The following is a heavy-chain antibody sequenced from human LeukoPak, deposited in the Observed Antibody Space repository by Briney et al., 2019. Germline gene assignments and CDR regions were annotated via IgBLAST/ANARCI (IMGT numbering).Heavy chain of an antibody. V-gene: IGHV3-48*03. Sequence: GGSLRLSCAASGVTFSSYDMNWVRQAPGKGLEWISYISRSDGTRYYADSVKGRFTISRDNAKNSVYLQMNSLRAEDTGVYYCVSSLTGSGSNWDHYYYMGVWGKGTTVTVSS. CDR1: GVTFSSYD. D-gene: IGHD1-26*01. CDR3: VSSLTGSGSNWDHYYYMGV. CDR2: ISRSDGTR. J-gene: IGHJ6*03.